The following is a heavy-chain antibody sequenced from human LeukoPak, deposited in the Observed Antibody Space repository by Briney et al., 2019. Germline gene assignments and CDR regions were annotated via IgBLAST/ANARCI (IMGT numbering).Heavy chain of an antibody. CDR3: APTAGHEYGDYLYYFDY. V-gene: IGHV1-2*02. CDR2: INPNSGGT. J-gene: IGHJ4*02. CDR1: GYTFTGYY. D-gene: IGHD4-17*01. Sequence: GASVKVSCKAFGYTFTGYYMHWVRQAPGQGLEWMGWINPNSGGTNYAQKLQGRVTMTRDTSISTAYMELSSLRSDDTAVYYCAPTAGHEYGDYLYYFDYWGQGTLVTVSS.